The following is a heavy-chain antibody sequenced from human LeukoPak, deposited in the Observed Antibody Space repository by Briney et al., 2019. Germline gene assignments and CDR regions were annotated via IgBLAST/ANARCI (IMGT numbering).Heavy chain of an antibody. CDR1: GGSISSYY. Sequence: KSSETLSLTCSISGGSISSYYWSWIRQPPGKGLEWIGYIYYSGSANYNPSLKSRVTKSVDTSKNQFSLKLSSVTAADTAVYYCARGQQLVRYWGQGTLVTVSS. J-gene: IGHJ4*02. V-gene: IGHV4-59*01. CDR3: ARGQQLVRY. CDR2: IYYSGSA. D-gene: IGHD6-13*01.